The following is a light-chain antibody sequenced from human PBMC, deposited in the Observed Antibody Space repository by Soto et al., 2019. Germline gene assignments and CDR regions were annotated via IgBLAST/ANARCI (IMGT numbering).Light chain of an antibody. CDR3: TSYTSITAVL. J-gene: IGLJ2*01. V-gene: IGLV2-14*01. CDR2: EVS. Sequence: QSALTQPASVSGSPGQSITISCTGTSSDVGGYNYVSWYQQHPGKAPKLMISEVSNRPSGVSNRFSGSTAGNTSSLTISGLPAEDEDDYYCTSYTSITAVLFGGGTKLTVL. CDR1: SSDVGGYNY.